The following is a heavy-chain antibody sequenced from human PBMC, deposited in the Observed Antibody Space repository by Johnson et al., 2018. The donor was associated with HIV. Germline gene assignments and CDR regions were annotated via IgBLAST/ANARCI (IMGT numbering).Heavy chain of an antibody. Sequence: VQLVESGGGLVQPGRSLRLSCAASGFTFDDYAMHWVRQAPGKGLEWVSGISGSGGSTYYADSVKGRFTISRDNSKNTLYLQMNSLRAEDTAVYYCAKDRGAPYCSSTSCYSTGAFDIWGQGTMVTVSS. V-gene: IGHV3-23*04. J-gene: IGHJ3*02. CDR2: ISGSGGST. D-gene: IGHD2-2*01. CDR3: AKDRGAPYCSSTSCYSTGAFDI. CDR1: GFTFDDYA.